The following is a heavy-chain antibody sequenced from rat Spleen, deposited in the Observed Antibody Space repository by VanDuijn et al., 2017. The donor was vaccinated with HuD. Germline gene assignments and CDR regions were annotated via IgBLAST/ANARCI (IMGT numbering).Heavy chain of an antibody. CDR2: ISSGGGGI. CDR1: GFTFSSFP. V-gene: IGHV5-27*01. Sequence: EVQLVESGGGLVQPGRSLKLSCAASGFTFSSFPMAWVRQAPKKGLEWVAYISSGGGGIYYRDSVKGRFTVSRENARSTLYLLMDSLRSDDTATYHCAGAGYLRDWYFDFWGPGTMVTVSS. J-gene: IGHJ1*01. CDR3: AGAGYLRDWYFDF. D-gene: IGHD2-2*01.